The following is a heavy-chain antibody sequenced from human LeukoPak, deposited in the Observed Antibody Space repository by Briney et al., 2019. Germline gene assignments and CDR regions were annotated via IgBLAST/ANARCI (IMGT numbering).Heavy chain of an antibody. CDR2: IIPIFGTA. CDR1: GGTFSSYA. D-gene: IGHD4-11*01. CDR3: ASGDYSNYPFDY. V-gene: IGHV1-69*05. Sequence: SSVKVSCKASGGTFSSYAISWVRQAPGQGLEWMGGIIPIFGTANYAQKFQGRVTITTDESTSTAYMELSSLRSEDTAVYYCASGDYSNYPFDYWGQGTLVTVSS. J-gene: IGHJ4*02.